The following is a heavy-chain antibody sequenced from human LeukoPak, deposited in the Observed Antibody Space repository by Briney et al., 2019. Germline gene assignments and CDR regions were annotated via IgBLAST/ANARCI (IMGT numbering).Heavy chain of an antibody. D-gene: IGHD3-22*01. Sequence: ASVKVSCKASGYTFTSYDINWVRQATGQGLEWMGWMNPNSGNTGYAQKFQGRVTMTRNTSISTAYMELSSLRSEDTAVYYCAREYYYDSSGYYYPPSYYYYYTDVWGKGTTVTVSS. CDR3: AREYYYDSSGYYYPPSYYYYYTDV. V-gene: IGHV1-8*01. CDR1: GYTFTSYD. CDR2: MNPNSGNT. J-gene: IGHJ6*03.